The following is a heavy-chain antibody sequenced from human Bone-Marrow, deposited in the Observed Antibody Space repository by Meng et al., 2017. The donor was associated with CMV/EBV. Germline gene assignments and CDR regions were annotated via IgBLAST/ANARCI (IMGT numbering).Heavy chain of an antibody. V-gene: IGHV4-4*02. CDR3: ARVGSYYEYYFDY. CDR2: IYHSGST. J-gene: IGHJ4*02. CDR1: GGTISSSNW. D-gene: IGHD1-26*01. Sequence: GSGGTISSSNWWSWVRQPAGKGLEWIGEIYHSGSTTYNPSLKSRVTISVDKSKNQFSLKLSSVTAADTAVYYCARVGSYYEYYFDYWGQGTLVTVSS.